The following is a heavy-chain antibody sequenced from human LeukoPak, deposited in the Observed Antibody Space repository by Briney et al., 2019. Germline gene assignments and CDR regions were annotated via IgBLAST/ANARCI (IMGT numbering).Heavy chain of an antibody. D-gene: IGHD5-18*01. V-gene: IGHV2-5*02. J-gene: IGHJ4*02. CDR3: AHSHGGYEVIDY. CDR1: GFSLSTSGVG. Sequence: SGPTLVKPTQTLTLTCTFSGFSLSTSGVGVGWTRQPPGKALKWLALIYWDDDKRYSPSLKSRLTITKDTSKNQVVLTMTNMDPVDTATYYCAHSHGGYEVIDYWGQGTLVTVSS. CDR2: IYWDDDK.